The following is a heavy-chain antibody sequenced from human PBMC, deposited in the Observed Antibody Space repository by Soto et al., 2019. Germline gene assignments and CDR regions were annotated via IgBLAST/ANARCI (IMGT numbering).Heavy chain of an antibody. CDR2: IWYDGSNK. J-gene: IGHJ6*02. D-gene: IGHD6-6*01. CDR1: GFTFSSYV. V-gene: IGHV3-33*01. Sequence: PWGSLRLSCAASGFTFSSYVMHWVRQDPGKGLEWVAVIWYDGSNKYYADSVKGRFTISRDNSKNTLYLQMNSLRAEDTAVYYCARGYLGQYSSSPHGDYYYYGMDVWGQGTTVTVSS. CDR3: ARGYLGQYSSSPHGDYYYYGMDV.